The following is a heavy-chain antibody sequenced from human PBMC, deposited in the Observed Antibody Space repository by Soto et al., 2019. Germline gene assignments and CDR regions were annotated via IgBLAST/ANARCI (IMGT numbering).Heavy chain of an antibody. CDR3: AKEGVTGTTVNWFDP. V-gene: IGHV3-23*01. D-gene: IGHD1-7*01. Sequence: SCKASGGTFSSYAMSWVRQAPGKGLEWVSAISGSGGSTYYADSVKGRFTISRDNSKNTLYLQMNSLRAEDTAVYYCAKEGVTGTTVNWFDPWGQGTLVTVSS. CDR1: GGTFSSYA. J-gene: IGHJ5*02. CDR2: ISGSGGST.